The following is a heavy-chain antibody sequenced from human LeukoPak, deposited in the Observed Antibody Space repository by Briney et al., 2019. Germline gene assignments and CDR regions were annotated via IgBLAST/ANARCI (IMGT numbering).Heavy chain of an antibody. CDR3: ARDTGYYRNFDY. V-gene: IGHV4-4*07. CDR1: GGSISGYY. J-gene: IGHJ4*02. Sequence: SETLSLTCTVSGGSISGYYWSWVRQPAGQGLEWIGRIYTGGSTNYDPSLKSRLTMSVDTSRNQFSLKLSSVTAADAAMYYCARDTGYYRNFDYWGQGTLVTVSS. CDR2: IYTGGST. D-gene: IGHD1-26*01.